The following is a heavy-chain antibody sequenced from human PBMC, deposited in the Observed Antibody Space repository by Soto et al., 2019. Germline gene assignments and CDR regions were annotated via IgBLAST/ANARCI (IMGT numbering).Heavy chain of an antibody. V-gene: IGHV4-61*01. CDR2: IYYSEST. CDR1: GGSVSSGSYY. CDR3: ARGIIQMGGTTRALVYYFDY. J-gene: IGHJ4*02. D-gene: IGHD1-26*01. Sequence: QVQLQESGPGLVKPSETLSLTCTVSGGSVSSGSYYWSWIRQPPGKGLEWIGYIYYSESTNYNPSLKSRVTISVDTSKNQFSLNLSSVTAADTAVYYCARGIIQMGGTTRALVYYFDYWGQGTLVTVSS.